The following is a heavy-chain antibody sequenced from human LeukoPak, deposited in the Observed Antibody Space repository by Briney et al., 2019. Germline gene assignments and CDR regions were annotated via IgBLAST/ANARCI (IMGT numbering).Heavy chain of an antibody. V-gene: IGHV4-38-2*01. CDR3: ARRVASAVTGFDF. CDR1: NYSVSSAYY. J-gene: IGHJ4*02. CDR2: IYPGGTT. D-gene: IGHD6-13*01. Sequence: SETLSLTCAVSNYSVSSAYYWGWIRQPPGEGLEWIGTIYPGGTTYYNPSHGSRLTISIDASKNHFSLRLSSVTTADTAVYYCARRVASAVTGFDFWGQGALVAVSS.